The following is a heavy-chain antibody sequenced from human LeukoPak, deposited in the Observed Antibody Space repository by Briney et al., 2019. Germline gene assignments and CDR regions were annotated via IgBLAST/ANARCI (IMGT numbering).Heavy chain of an antibody. Sequence: PGGSLRLSCAASGFTFSYYAMHWVRQAPGKGLEWMAVISYDGDNKYYADSVKGRFTISRDNSKNTLYLQMNSLRADDTAVYYCAKGLHYNILTGFRRDYYFDYWGQGTLVTVSS. CDR3: AKGLHYNILTGFRRDYYFDY. J-gene: IGHJ4*02. D-gene: IGHD3-9*01. CDR1: GFTFSYYA. CDR2: ISYDGDNK. V-gene: IGHV3-30*04.